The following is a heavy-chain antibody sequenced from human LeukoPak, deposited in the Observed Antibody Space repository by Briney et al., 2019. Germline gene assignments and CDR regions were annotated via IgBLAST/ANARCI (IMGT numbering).Heavy chain of an antibody. CDR2: IWHSGTT. J-gene: IGHJ4*02. D-gene: IGHD4-17*01. CDR3: MGADYGGH. V-gene: IGHV4-4*02. CDR1: GAPIISNNW. Sequence: SETLSLTCTVSGAPIISNNWWSWVRQSPGKGLEWIGEIWHSGTTNYNPSLKSRLTISVDTSSNQFSLRLTSVTAADTAVYYCMGADYGGHWGQGTLVTVSS.